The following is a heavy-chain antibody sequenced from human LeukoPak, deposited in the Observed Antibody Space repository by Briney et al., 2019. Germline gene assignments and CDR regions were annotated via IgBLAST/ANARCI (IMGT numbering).Heavy chain of an antibody. Sequence: GKSLRLSCAASGFTFSNYAVHWVRQAPGKGLEWVSYISSSGSTTHYADSVKGRFTISRDNAKKSLYLQMNSLRAEDTAVYYCARDNYDSSGYYFDWGQGTLVTVSS. CDR1: GFTFSNYA. CDR3: ARDNYDSSGYYFD. V-gene: IGHV3-48*03. D-gene: IGHD3-22*01. J-gene: IGHJ4*02. CDR2: ISSSGSTT.